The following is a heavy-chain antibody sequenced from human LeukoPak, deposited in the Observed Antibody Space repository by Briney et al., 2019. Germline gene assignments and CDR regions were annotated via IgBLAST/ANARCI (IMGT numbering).Heavy chain of an antibody. CDR2: IYNSGAKI. J-gene: IGHJ4*02. Sequence: GGTLRLSCAVSGLTFSTYSMTWVRQGPGKGLEWVSSIYNSGAKIFYADSAKGRFTIIRDNSKNMLYLQMNSLRVEDTAVYYCAKDVAPDSGWDLDYWGQGTLVTVSS. D-gene: IGHD6-19*01. CDR3: AKDVAPDSGWDLDY. V-gene: IGHV3-23*01. CDR1: GLTFSTYS.